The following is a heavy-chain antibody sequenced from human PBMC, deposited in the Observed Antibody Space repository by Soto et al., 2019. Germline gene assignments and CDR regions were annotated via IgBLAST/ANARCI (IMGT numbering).Heavy chain of an antibody. CDR2: IYNEFT. J-gene: IGHJ3*02. CDR1: GFTVTEIY. Sequence: EVQLVESGGGLVQPGGSLRLSCVAAGFTVTEIYMNWVRQAPGKGREWVSVIYNEFTDYADSVRGRFFISTDSSKNALYLQMNSLRADDSAVYYCVREPRYCSGGSCSIMGDAFDIWGQGTMVTVSS. D-gene: IGHD2-15*01. V-gene: IGHV3-66*01. CDR3: VREPRYCSGGSCSIMGDAFDI.